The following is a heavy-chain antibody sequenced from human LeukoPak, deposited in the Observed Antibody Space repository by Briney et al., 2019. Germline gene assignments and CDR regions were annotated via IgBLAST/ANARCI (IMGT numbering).Heavy chain of an antibody. J-gene: IGHJ4*02. V-gene: IGHV3-64*01. CDR2: ISSNGGST. Sequence: PGGSLRLSCAASGFTFSSYAMHWVRQAPGKGLEYVSAISSNGGSTYYANSVKGRFTISRDNSKNTLYLQMGSLRAEDMAVYYCARDARYSSGWYFDYWGQGTLVTVSS. D-gene: IGHD6-19*01. CDR3: ARDARYSSGWYFDY. CDR1: GFTFSSYA.